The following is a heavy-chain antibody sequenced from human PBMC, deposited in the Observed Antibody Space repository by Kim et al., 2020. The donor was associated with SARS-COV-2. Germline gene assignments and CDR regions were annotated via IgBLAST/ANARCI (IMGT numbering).Heavy chain of an antibody. D-gene: IGHD2-2*01. CDR3: VRPSSTSCPCYYMDV. CDR2: GNREGRRT. V-gene: IGHV3-74*03. Sequence: GGSLRLSCAASGFTFSTYWMYWGRKAPGKEPAGVARGNREGRRTAYADSVKGRLTMSRDNAKNTLYLQMNSLRAEDTAVYYCVRPSSTSCPCYYMDVWGKGTTVTVSS. J-gene: IGHJ6*03. CDR1: GFTFSTYW.